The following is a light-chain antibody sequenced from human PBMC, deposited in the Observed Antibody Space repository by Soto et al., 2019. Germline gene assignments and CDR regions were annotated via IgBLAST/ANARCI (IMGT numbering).Light chain of an antibody. CDR1: SSNIGSSFD. V-gene: IGLV1-40*01. Sequence: QSVLTQPPSVSGAPGQRVTISCTGSSSNIGSSFDVHWYQRLPGTAPKLLIYGNTNRPSGVPDRFSGSKSGNSASLAITGLQAEDEADYYCHSYDTILSGSVFGGGTQLTVL. CDR2: GNT. J-gene: IGLJ7*01. CDR3: HSYDTILSGSV.